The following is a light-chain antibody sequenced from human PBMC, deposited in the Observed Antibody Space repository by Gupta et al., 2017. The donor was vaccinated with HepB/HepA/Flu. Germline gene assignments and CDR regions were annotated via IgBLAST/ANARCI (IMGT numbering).Light chain of an antibody. J-gene: IGKJ4*01. CDR1: QSVSNNY. Sequence: EIVLTQSPGTLSLSPGERATLSCRASQSVSNNYLAWYQQKPGQAPRLLIYGASSRANGIADSFSGSGCGTDFTLTSSRREPEDFAVYYWQRESSSITFGGGTKVEIK. CDR3: QRESSSIT. V-gene: IGKV3-20*01. CDR2: GAS.